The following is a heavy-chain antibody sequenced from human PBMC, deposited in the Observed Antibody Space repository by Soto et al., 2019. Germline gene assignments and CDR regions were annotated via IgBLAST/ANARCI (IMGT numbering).Heavy chain of an antibody. CDR3: AAVADGAFDI. CDR1: GFTFSSYW. V-gene: IGHV3-7*01. Sequence: EVQLVESGGGLVQPGGSLRLSCAASGFTFSSYWMSWVRQAPGKGREWVANIKQDGSEKYYVDSVKGRFTNSRDNAKNSLYLQMNSLRAQDTAVYYCAAVADGAFDIWGQGTMVTVSS. CDR2: IKQDGSEK. D-gene: IGHD6-19*01. J-gene: IGHJ3*02.